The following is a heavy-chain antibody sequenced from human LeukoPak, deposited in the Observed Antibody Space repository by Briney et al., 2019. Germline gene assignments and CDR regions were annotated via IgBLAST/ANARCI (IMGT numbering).Heavy chain of an antibody. Sequence: GGSLRLSCAASGFTFSSYAMHWVRQAPGRGLEWVAVISYDGSNKYYADSVKGRFTISRDNSKNTLYLQMNSLRAEDTAVYYCARDYDSSGYFDYWGQGTLVTVSS. V-gene: IGHV3-30*04. CDR2: ISYDGSNK. CDR1: GFTFSSYA. CDR3: ARDYDSSGYFDY. J-gene: IGHJ4*02. D-gene: IGHD3-22*01.